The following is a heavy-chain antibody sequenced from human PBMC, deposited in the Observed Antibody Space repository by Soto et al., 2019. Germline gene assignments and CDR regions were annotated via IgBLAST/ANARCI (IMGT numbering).Heavy chain of an antibody. V-gene: IGHV4-59*01. CDR3: ERARDSSGYYPFDY. Sequence: SETLSLTCTVSGGSISSYYWSWIRQPPGKGLEWIGYIYYSGSTNYNPSLKSRVTISVDTSKNQFSLKLSSVTAADTAVYYCERARDSSGYYPFDYWGQGTLVTVSS. D-gene: IGHD3-22*01. CDR1: GGSISSYY. CDR2: IYYSGST. J-gene: IGHJ4*02.